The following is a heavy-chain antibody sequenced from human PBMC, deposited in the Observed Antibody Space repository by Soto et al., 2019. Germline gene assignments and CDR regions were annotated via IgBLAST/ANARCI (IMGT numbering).Heavy chain of an antibody. V-gene: IGHV3-48*02. Sequence: EVQLVESGGGLVQPGGSLRLSCAASGFTFSSYSMNWVRQAPGKGLEWVSYISSRSSTIYYADSVKGRFTISRDNPKNSLYLQMNSLRDEDTAVYYCARARDFWRGYPYYFDYWGPGTLVTVSS. CDR3: ARARDFWRGYPYYFDY. D-gene: IGHD3-3*01. CDR1: GFTFSSYS. J-gene: IGHJ4*02. CDR2: ISSRSSTI.